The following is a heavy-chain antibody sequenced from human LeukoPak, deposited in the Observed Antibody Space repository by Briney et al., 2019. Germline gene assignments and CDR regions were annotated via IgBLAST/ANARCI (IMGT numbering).Heavy chain of an antibody. CDR2: INAGNGNT. D-gene: IGHD1-7*01. Sequence: GASVKVSCKASGYTFTSYAMHWVRQAPGQRLEWMGWINAGNGNTKYSQKFQGRVTMTRDTSTSTVYMELSSLRSEDTAVYYCARVGSSVEHWNYGVWYFDLWGRGTLVTVSS. V-gene: IGHV1-3*01. J-gene: IGHJ2*01. CDR1: GYTFTSYA. CDR3: ARVGSSVEHWNYGVWYFDL.